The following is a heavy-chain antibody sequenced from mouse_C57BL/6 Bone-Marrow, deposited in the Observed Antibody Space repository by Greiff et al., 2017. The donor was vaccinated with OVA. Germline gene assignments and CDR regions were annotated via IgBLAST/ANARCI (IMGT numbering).Heavy chain of an antibody. J-gene: IGHJ4*01. Sequence: DVHLVESGEGLVKPGGSLKLSCAASGFTFSSYAMSWVRQTPEKRLEWVAYISSGGDYIYYADTVKGRFTISRDNARNTLYLQMSSLKSEDTAMYYCTRRGGGYYYAMDYWGQGTSVTVSS. D-gene: IGHD1-1*02. CDR2: ISSGGDYI. V-gene: IGHV5-9-1*02. CDR1: GFTFSSYA. CDR3: TRRGGGYYYAMDY.